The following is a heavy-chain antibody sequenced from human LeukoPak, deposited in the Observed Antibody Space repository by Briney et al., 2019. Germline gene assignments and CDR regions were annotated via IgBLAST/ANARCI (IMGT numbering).Heavy chain of an antibody. Sequence: PGGSLRLSCEGSGFTISTYCMNWVRQAPGKGQEWVSYISSSSNTIYYADSVKGRFTISRDNAKNSLYLQMNSLRAEDTAVYYCARDFYDFWSGSIRFDPWGQGTLVTVSS. CDR1: GFTISTYC. CDR3: ARDFYDFWSGSIRFDP. J-gene: IGHJ5*02. D-gene: IGHD3-3*01. CDR2: ISSSSNTI. V-gene: IGHV3-48*01.